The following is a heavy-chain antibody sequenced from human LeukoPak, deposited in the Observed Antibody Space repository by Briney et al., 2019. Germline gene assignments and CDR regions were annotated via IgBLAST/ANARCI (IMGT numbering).Heavy chain of an antibody. D-gene: IGHD3-22*01. CDR2: FDPEDGET. J-gene: IGHJ5*02. CDR3: ARDGRHRYYYDSSGFYESWFDP. CDR1: GYTLTELS. Sequence: ASVKVSCKVSGYTLTELSMHWVRQAPGKGLEWMGGFDPEDGETIYAQKFQGRVTMTEDTSTDTAYLELSSLRSDDTAVYYCARDGRHRYYYDSSGFYESWFDPWGQGTLVTVSS. V-gene: IGHV1-24*01.